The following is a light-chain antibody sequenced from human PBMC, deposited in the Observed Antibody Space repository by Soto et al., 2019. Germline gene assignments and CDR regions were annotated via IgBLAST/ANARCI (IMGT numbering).Light chain of an antibody. Sequence: DIQMTQSPSTLSASVGDRVTITCRASQSISIWLAWYQQKPGRAPKFLIYTASDLENGVPSRFSGSGSGTEFALTISSLQPDDFATYYCQQYDSYPLTFGGGTKVDIK. CDR1: QSISIW. CDR2: TAS. J-gene: IGKJ4*01. CDR3: QQYDSYPLT. V-gene: IGKV1-5*03.